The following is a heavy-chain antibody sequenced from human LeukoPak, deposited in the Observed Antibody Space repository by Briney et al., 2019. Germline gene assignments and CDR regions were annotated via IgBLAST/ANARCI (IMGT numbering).Heavy chain of an antibody. CDR2: INPRSTST. CDR1: GFTFSSYS. D-gene: IGHD3-16*01. Sequence: PGGSLRLSCAASGFTFSSYSMNWVRQAPGKGLEWVSFINPRSTSTDYSDSVRGRFAISRDDANNSLYLQMNSLRGEDTAVYYCTRSRPVGGITFDNWGQGTLVTVSS. CDR3: TRSRPVGGITFDN. J-gene: IGHJ4*02. V-gene: IGHV3-48*04.